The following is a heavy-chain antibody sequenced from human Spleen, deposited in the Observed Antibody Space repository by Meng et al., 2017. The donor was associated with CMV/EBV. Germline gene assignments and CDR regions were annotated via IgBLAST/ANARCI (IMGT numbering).Heavy chain of an antibody. CDR2: INPNSGGT. Sequence: ASVKVSCKASGYTFTGYYLHWLRQAPGQGLEWMGWINPNSGGTNYAQKFQGRVTMTRDTSITTAYMELSSLKSGDTAVFYCARGSHLGSVPDHVFDIWGQGTMVTVSS. J-gene: IGHJ3*02. CDR1: GYTFTGYY. V-gene: IGHV1-2*02. D-gene: IGHD2-2*01. CDR3: ARGSHLGSVPDHVFDI.